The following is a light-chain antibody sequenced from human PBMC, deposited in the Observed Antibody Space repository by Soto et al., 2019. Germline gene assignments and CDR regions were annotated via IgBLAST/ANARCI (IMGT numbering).Light chain of an antibody. V-gene: IGKV3-15*01. Sequence: EIVMTQSPATLSVSPGETATLSCRASQGISRTLAWYQLKPGQAPRLLFYGASTRATGVPARFSGSGSGTEFTLTISSLQSEDSALYYCQHYNHWPQLSFGGGTNVEI. CDR1: QGISRT. CDR3: QHYNHWPQLS. J-gene: IGKJ4*01. CDR2: GAS.